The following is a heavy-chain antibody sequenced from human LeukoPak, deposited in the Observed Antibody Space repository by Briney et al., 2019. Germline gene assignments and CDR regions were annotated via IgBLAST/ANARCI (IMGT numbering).Heavy chain of an antibody. Sequence: GGSLRLSCAASGFTFSDYYMNWIRQAPGKGLEWVSYISSSSSHTKYADSVKGRFTISRDDSKNTLYLQMNSLRAEDTAVYYCAKGGPLQWLRFDYWGQGTLVTVSS. J-gene: IGHJ4*02. V-gene: IGHV3-11*05. CDR2: ISSSSSHT. CDR3: AKGGPLQWLRFDY. D-gene: IGHD5-12*01. CDR1: GFTFSDYY.